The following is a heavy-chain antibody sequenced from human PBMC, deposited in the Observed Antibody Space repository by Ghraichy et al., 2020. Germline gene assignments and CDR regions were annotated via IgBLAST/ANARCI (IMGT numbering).Heavy chain of an antibody. D-gene: IGHD1-26*01. CDR3: AKDVGKTRGAFDI. CDR2: ISWNSDTI. J-gene: IGHJ3*02. CDR1: GFSFEDYS. Sequence: GGSLRLSCEASGFSFEDYSLHWVRQVPGKGLEWLSGISWNSDTIVYADSVQGRFTISRDNAKNSLYLQMNSLRAEDTALYYCAKDVGKTRGAFDIWGQGTLVTVSS. V-gene: IGHV3-9*01.